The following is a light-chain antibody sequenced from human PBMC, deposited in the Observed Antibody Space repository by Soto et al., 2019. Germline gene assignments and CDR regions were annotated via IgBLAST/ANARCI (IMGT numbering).Light chain of an antibody. CDR1: SNDIGGYNY. V-gene: IGLV2-14*01. J-gene: IGLJ1*01. CDR3: SSYTTSSTYV. CDR2: EVS. Sequence: QSALTQPASVSGSPGQSITISCTGTSNDIGGYNYVSWYQQHLGKAPKLMIYEVSNRPSGISNRFSASKSGNAASLTISGLQAEDEADYYCSSYTTSSTYVFGTGTKLTVL.